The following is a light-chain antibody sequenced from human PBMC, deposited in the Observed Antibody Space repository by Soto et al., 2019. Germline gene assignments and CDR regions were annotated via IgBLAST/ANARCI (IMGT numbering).Light chain of an antibody. CDR3: QQYDNLSALT. CDR2: DAS. Sequence: DIPMTQSPSSLSASVGTRVTITCQASQDISKFVKWYQRKPGKAPKVLVYDASNLEAGVPSRFSGSGSGKDFTFTMSSLEPEDIATYSCQQYDNLSALTLGGRTKVEI. J-gene: IGKJ4*01. CDR1: QDISKF. V-gene: IGKV1-33*01.